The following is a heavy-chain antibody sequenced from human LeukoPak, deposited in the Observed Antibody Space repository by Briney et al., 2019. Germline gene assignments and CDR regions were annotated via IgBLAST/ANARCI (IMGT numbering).Heavy chain of an antibody. CDR1: GFTFSSYG. CDR2: ISYDGSNK. Sequence: GGSLRLSCAASGFTFSSYGMHWVRQAPGKGLEWVAVISYDGSNKYYADSVKGRFTISRDNSKNTLYLQMNSLRAEDTAVYYCASWYSSGWALEYYFDYWGQGTLVTVSS. CDR3: ASWYSSGWALEYYFDY. V-gene: IGHV3-30*03. J-gene: IGHJ4*02. D-gene: IGHD6-19*01.